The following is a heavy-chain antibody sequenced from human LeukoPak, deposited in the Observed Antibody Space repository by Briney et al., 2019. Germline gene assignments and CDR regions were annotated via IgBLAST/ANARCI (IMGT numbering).Heavy chain of an antibody. J-gene: IGHJ4*02. CDR2: IRQDGGAK. CDR3: APPPIAATGN. Sequence: QAGGSLRLSCAASGFTFSSYAMSWVRQAPGEGLEWVANIRQDGGAKNYVDSVKGRFTISRDNAKKSLYLQMNSLRAEDTAVYYCAPPPIAATGNWGQGTLVTVSS. D-gene: IGHD6-13*01. V-gene: IGHV3-7*01. CDR1: GFTFSSYA.